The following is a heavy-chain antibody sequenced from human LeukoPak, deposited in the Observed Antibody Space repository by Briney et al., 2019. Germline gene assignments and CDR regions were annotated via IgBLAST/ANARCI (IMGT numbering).Heavy chain of an antibody. J-gene: IGHJ4*02. Sequence: GGSLRLSCAASKFTFSNYWMICVRQAPGKGLECVANIKHDGTETNYVDSVKGRFTISRDNAKKSLYLQMNSLRAEDSAVYYCATDRDGYRKNWYRFHYWGQGTLVAVSS. CDR1: KFTFSNYW. CDR2: IKHDGTET. V-gene: IGHV3-7*04. CDR3: ATDRDGYRKNWYRFHY. D-gene: IGHD5-24*01.